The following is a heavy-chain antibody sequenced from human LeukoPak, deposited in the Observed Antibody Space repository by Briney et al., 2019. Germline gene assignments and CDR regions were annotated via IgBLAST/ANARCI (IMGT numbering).Heavy chain of an antibody. V-gene: IGHV3-23*01. Sequence: GGSLRLSCAASGFTFTSYAMSWVRQAPGKGLEWVSGISGSGGSTFYADSVKGRFTISRDNSKNTLSLQMNSLRAEDTAVYYCAKSGDSSGWYAGSFDYWGQGTLVTVSS. CDR2: ISGSGGST. D-gene: IGHD6-19*01. CDR1: GFTFTSYA. CDR3: AKSGDSSGWYAGSFDY. J-gene: IGHJ4*02.